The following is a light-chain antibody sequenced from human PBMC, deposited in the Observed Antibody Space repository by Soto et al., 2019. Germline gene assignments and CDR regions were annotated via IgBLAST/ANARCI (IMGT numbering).Light chain of an antibody. Sequence: QAVVTQPPSASGTPGQRVTISCSGTSSNIGSNSVFWYHQLPGTAPKLLIYRNNQRPSGVPDRFSASKSGTSASLAISGLRSEDEADYYCAAWDDSLSGWVFGGGTKLTVL. CDR1: SSNIGSNS. CDR3: AAWDDSLSGWV. V-gene: IGLV1-47*01. CDR2: RNN. J-gene: IGLJ3*02.